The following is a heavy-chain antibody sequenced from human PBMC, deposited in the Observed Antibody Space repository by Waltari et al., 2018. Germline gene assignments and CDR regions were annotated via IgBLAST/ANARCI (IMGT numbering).Heavy chain of an antibody. D-gene: IGHD2-2*02. J-gene: IGHJ5*02. V-gene: IGHV1-24*01. Sequence: QVQLVQSGAEVKKPGASVKVSCKVSGYTLTELSMHWVRQAPGKGLEWMGGFDPEDGETIYAQKFQGRVTMTEDTSTDTAYMELSSLRSEDTAVYYCATGGGFVVVPAAIRDPDWFDPWGQGTLVTVSS. CDR2: FDPEDGET. CDR3: ATGGGFVVVPAAIRDPDWFDP. CDR1: GYTLTELS.